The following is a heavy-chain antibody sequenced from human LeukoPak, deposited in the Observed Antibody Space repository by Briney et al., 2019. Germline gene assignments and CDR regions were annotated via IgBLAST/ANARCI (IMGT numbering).Heavy chain of an antibody. CDR1: GGSFSGYY. V-gene: IGHV4-34*01. CDR3: ARGPYCTNGVCPPFFYYYCMDV. J-gene: IGHJ6*03. Sequence: SETLSLTCAVYGGSFSGYYWSWIRQPPGKGLEWIGEINHSGSTNYNPSLKSRVTISVDTSKNQFSLKLSSVTAADTAVYYCARGPYCTNGVCPPFFYYYCMDVWGKGTTVTVSS. CDR2: INHSGST. D-gene: IGHD2-8*01.